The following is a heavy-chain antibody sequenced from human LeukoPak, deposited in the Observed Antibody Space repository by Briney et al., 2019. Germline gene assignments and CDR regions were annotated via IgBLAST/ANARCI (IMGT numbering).Heavy chain of an antibody. Sequence: ASVKVSCKTSGYTFADYFIHWVRQAPGQGLEYMGRINANSGATEYQQKFQGRVSMTSDMSISTAYLEFNWLISDDTAIYYCARDVSSTPHWEFDYWGQGTTVTVSS. D-gene: IGHD1-26*01. CDR2: INANSGAT. J-gene: IGHJ4*02. CDR1: GYTFADYF. CDR3: ARDVSSTPHWEFDY. V-gene: IGHV1-2*06.